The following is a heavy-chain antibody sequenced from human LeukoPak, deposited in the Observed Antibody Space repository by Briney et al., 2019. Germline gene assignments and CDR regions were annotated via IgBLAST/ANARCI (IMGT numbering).Heavy chain of an antibody. Sequence: GASVKVSCKASGYSFTSYAVNWVRQAPGQGLEGMGWINTNTGNPTYAQGFTGRFVFSLDTSVSTTFLQISSLKAEDTAVYYCAKDVAYSSSLISYGMDVWGQGTTVTVAS. CDR1: GYSFTSYA. CDR3: AKDVAYSSSLISYGMDV. CDR2: INTNTGNP. D-gene: IGHD1-26*01. J-gene: IGHJ6*02. V-gene: IGHV7-4-1*02.